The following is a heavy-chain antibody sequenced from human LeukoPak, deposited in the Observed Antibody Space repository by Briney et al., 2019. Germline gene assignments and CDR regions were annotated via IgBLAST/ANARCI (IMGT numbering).Heavy chain of an antibody. CDR1: GGSISSGGYY. J-gene: IGHJ4*02. Sequence: SETLSLTCTVSGGSISSGGYYWSWIPQHAGKGLEWIGYIYYSGSTYYSPSLKSRVTISVDTSKNQFSLKLSSVTAADTAVYYCARSPGGGWYYFDYWGQGTLVTVSS. CDR3: ARSPGGGWYYFDY. D-gene: IGHD6-19*01. V-gene: IGHV4-31*03. CDR2: IYYSGST.